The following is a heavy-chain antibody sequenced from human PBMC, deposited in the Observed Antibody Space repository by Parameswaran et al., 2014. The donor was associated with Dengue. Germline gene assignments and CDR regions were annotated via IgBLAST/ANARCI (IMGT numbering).Heavy chain of an antibody. D-gene: IGHD2/OR15-2a*01. CDR3: AGCKRAQYYYGMDV. Sequence: VRQMPGKGLEWVAVISYDGSNKYYADSVKGRFTISRDNSKNTLYLQMNSLRAEDTAVYYCAGCKRAQYYYGMDVWGQGPRSPSP. V-gene: IGHV3-30-3*01. J-gene: IGHJ6*02. CDR2: ISYDGSNK.